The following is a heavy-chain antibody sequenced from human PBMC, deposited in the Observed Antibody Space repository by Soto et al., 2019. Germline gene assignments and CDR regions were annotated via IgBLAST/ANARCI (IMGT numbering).Heavy chain of an antibody. V-gene: IGHV3-23*01. CDR1: GFTFSSYA. CDR3: AKGTHYGSGSYAFDY. D-gene: IGHD3-10*01. J-gene: IGHJ4*02. CDR2: ISGSGGST. Sequence: GGSLRLSCAASGFTFSSYAMSWVRQAPGKGLEWVSAISGSGGSTYYADSVKGRFTISRDNSKNTLYLQMNSLRAEDTAVYYCAKGTHYGSGSYAFDYWGQGTLVTVSS.